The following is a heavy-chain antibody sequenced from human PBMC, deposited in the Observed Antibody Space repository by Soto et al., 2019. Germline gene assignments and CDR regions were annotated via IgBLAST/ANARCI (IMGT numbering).Heavy chain of an antibody. CDR2: ISYDGSNK. V-gene: IGHV3-30-3*01. CDR1: GFTFSSYA. D-gene: IGHD5-18*01. Sequence: QVQLVESGGGVVQPGRSLRLSCAASGFTFSSYAMHWVRQAPGKGLEWVAVISYDGSNKYYADSVKGRFTISRDNSKNTLYLQMNSMRAEDTAVYYCATHVDTAMSSRTSDYRGQGTLVTGSS. CDR3: ATHVDTAMSSRTSDY. J-gene: IGHJ4*02.